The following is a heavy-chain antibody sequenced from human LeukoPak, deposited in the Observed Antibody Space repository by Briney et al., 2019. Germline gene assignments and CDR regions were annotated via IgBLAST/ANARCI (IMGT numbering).Heavy chain of an antibody. D-gene: IGHD3-16*01. J-gene: IGHJ3*02. CDR2: IYYSGST. Sequence: PSETLSLTCAVYGGSFSGYYWSWIRQPPGKGLEWIGYIYYSGSTNYNPSLKSRVTISVDTSKNQFSLKLSSVTAADTAVYYCARPGGEDSETLDAFDIWGQGTMVTVSS. CDR3: ARPGGEDSETLDAFDI. V-gene: IGHV4-59*08. CDR1: GGSFSGYY.